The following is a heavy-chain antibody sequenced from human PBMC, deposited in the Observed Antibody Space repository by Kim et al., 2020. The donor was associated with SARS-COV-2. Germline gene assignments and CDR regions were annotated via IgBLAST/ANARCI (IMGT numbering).Heavy chain of an antibody. V-gene: IGHV3-11*01. D-gene: IGHD1-26*01. CDR3: ARDAQWELLHGYFDY. CDR1: GFTFSDYY. CDR2: ISSSGSTI. J-gene: IGHJ4*02. Sequence: GGSLRLSCAASGFTFSDYYMSWIRQAPGKGLEWVSYISSSGSTIYYADSVKGRFTISRDNAKNSLYLQMNSLRAEDTAVYYCARDAQWELLHGYFDYWGQGTLVTVSS.